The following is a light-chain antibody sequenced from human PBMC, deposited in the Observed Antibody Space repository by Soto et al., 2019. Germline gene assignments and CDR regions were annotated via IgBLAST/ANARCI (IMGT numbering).Light chain of an antibody. J-gene: IGKJ4*01. Sequence: EIVMTQSPATLSVSPGERATLSCRASQSVSSNLAWYQQKPGQAPRLLIYGASTRATGIPARFSGSGSGTEFTLTISSLQSEVFAVYYCQQYYDYPPLIFGGGTKVEIK. CDR1: QSVSSN. V-gene: IGKV3-15*01. CDR2: GAS. CDR3: QQYYDYPPLI.